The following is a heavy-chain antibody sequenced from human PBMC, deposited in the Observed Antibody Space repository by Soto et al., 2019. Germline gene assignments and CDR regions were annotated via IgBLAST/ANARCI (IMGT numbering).Heavy chain of an antibody. Sequence: PSETLSLTCTVSDDSISSGYWSRIRQPPGKGLEWIGFIYYSGSTTYNPSLKSRLTMSIDTTRSQFSVKLSYVTAADTAVYYCARYLRYKNFILDAWGQGTLVTVSS. CDR1: DDSISSGY. CDR2: IYYSGST. CDR3: ARYLRYKNFILDA. V-gene: IGHV4-59*01. D-gene: IGHD5-18*01. J-gene: IGHJ5*02.